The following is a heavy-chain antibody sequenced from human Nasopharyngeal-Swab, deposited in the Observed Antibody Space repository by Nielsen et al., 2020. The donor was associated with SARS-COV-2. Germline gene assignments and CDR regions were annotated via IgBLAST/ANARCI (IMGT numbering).Heavy chain of an antibody. D-gene: IGHD6-19*01. V-gene: IGHV1-18*01. CDR3: ARAVGQQWLVRRNYFDY. CDR1: GYTFTSYG. CDR2: ISAYNGNT. J-gene: IGHJ4*02. Sequence: ASVKVSCKASGYTFTSYGISWVRQAPGQGLEWMGWISAYNGNTNYAQKLQGRVTMITDTSTSTAYMELRSLRSDDTAVYYCARAVGQQWLVRRNYFDYWGQGTLVTVSS.